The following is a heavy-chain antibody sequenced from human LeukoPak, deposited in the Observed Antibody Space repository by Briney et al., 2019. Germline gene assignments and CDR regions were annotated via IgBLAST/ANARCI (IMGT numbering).Heavy chain of an antibody. J-gene: IGHJ4*02. Sequence: ASVKVSCKASGGTFSSYTISWVRQAPGRGLEWMGRIIPILGIANYAQKFQGRVTITADKSTSTAYMELSSLRSEDTAVYYCARAGGSSSSDYWGQGTLVTVSS. CDR2: IIPILGIA. CDR3: ARAGGSSSSDY. CDR1: GGTFSSYT. V-gene: IGHV1-69*02. D-gene: IGHD6-6*01.